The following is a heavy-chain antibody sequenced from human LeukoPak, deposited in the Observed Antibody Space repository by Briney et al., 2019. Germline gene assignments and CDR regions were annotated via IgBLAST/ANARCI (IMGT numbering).Heavy chain of an antibody. CDR1: GYTFTGYY. CDR3: ARASSAAWWYFDL. Sequence: GASVKVSCKASGYTFTGYYMHWVRQAPGQGLEWMGWINPNSGGTNYAQKLQGRVTMTTDTSTSTAYMELRSLRSDDTAVYYCARASSAAWWYFDLWGRGTLVTVSS. CDR2: INPNSGGT. J-gene: IGHJ2*01. V-gene: IGHV1-2*02. D-gene: IGHD6-25*01.